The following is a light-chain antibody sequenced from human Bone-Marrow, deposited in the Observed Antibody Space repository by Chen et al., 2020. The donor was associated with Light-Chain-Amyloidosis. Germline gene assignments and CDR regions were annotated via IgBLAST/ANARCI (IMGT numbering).Light chain of an antibody. Sequence: QSALTQPASVSGSPGQSITISCTGTSTDVGNYNLVSWYQRHPGKAPKLIIFEDNKRPSGVPSRFAGSRSGYTASLTISGLQAEDESDYYCCSYAGSQILVFGTGSRVTVL. CDR1: STDVGNYNL. CDR2: EDN. J-gene: IGLJ1*01. V-gene: IGLV2-23*01. CDR3: CSYAGSQILV.